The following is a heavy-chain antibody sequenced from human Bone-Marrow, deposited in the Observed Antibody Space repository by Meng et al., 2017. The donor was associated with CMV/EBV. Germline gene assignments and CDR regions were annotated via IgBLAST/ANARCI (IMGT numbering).Heavy chain of an antibody. J-gene: IGHJ5*02. CDR1: GGSFSGYY. Sequence: SETLSLTCAVYGGSFSGYYWSWIRQPPGKGLEWIGEINHSGSTNYNPSLKSRVTISVDTSKNQFSLKLSSVTAADTAVYYCARVRCSSTSCGFDPWGQGTLVTSPQ. CDR2: INHSGST. V-gene: IGHV4-34*01. CDR3: ARVRCSSTSCGFDP. D-gene: IGHD2-2*01.